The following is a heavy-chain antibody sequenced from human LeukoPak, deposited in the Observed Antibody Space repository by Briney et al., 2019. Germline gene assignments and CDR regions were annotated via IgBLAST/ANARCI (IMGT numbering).Heavy chain of an antibody. Sequence: PGGSLRLSCAASGFTLSVAAMTWVRQAPGKGLEWVSLIGASESTYYADSVKGRFTISRDSSKNTLSLQMNSLRVEDTAMYFCAKDIQLSTWGLGTMVTVSS. J-gene: IGHJ3*01. CDR3: AKDIQLST. CDR1: GFTLSVAA. D-gene: IGHD5-24*01. V-gene: IGHV3-23*01. CDR2: IGASEST.